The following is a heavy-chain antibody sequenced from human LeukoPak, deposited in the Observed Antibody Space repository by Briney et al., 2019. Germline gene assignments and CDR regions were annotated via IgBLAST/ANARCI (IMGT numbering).Heavy chain of an antibody. D-gene: IGHD4/OR15-4a*01. Sequence: PGGSLRLSCGASGFTFRSYAMTWVRQAPGKGLEWVSDITDNGRTTHHADSVKGRFIISRDNSKSTLYLQMNSLRVDDTAMYYCAKKAWDYWDWFDSWGQGTLVTVSS. CDR2: ITDNGRTT. CDR3: AKKAWDYWDWFDS. CDR1: GFTFRSYA. J-gene: IGHJ5*01. V-gene: IGHV3-23*01.